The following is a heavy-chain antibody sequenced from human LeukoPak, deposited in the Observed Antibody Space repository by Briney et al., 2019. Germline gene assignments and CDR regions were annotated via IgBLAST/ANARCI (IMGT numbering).Heavy chain of an antibody. J-gene: IGHJ4*02. CDR2: ISGSGDTM. CDR1: GFTFSSHE. CDR3: ARDVEGSGSYYSP. Sequence: GGSLRLSCAASGFTFSSHEMNWVRQAPGKGLEWLSYISGSGDTMYYADSVRGRFTISRDNAKNSLYLQMNSLRAGDTAVYYCARDVEGSGSYYSPWGQGTRVTVSS. D-gene: IGHD3-10*01. V-gene: IGHV3-48*03.